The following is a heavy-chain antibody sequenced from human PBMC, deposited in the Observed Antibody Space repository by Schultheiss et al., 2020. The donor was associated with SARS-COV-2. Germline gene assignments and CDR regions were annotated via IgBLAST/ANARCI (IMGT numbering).Heavy chain of an antibody. D-gene: IGHD3-10*01. CDR2: IWYDGSNK. Sequence: GGSLRLSCAASGFTFSSYGMHWVRQAPGKGLEWVAVIWYDGSNKYYADSVKGRFTISRDNSKNTLYLQMNSLRAEDTAVYYCARDYGSGSYYMIFGYWGQGTLVTVSS. V-gene: IGHV3-33*01. CDR3: ARDYGSGSYYMIFGY. CDR1: GFTFSSYG. J-gene: IGHJ4*02.